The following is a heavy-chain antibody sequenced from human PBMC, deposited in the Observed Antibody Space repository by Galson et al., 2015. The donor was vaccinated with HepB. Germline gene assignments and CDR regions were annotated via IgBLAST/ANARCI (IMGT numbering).Heavy chain of an antibody. J-gene: IGHJ5*02. Sequence: LSLTCTVSGGSISSGDYYWSWIRQPPGKGLEWIGYIYYSGSTYYNPSLKSRVTISVDTSKNQFSLKLSSVTAADTAVYYCARAAYGSGSYNWFDPWGQGTLVTVSS. V-gene: IGHV4-30-4*01. CDR2: IYYSGST. CDR3: ARAAYGSGSYNWFDP. CDR1: GGSISSGDYY. D-gene: IGHD3-10*01.